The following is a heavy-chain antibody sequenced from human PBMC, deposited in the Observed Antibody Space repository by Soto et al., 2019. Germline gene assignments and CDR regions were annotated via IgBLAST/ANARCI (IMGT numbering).Heavy chain of an antibody. CDR1: GGSIGNYY. V-gene: IGHV4-59*01. CDR2: IYYSGNT. Sequence: SVTLSITCTVSGGSIGNYYWTWIRQPPGKGLEWIGYIYYSGNTNYNPSLKSRVTISLDTSKNQLSLKVSSVTAADTAVYYCARGAVAGTGLNWFDPWGHGTLVTVSS. CDR3: ARGAVAGTGLNWFDP. J-gene: IGHJ5*02. D-gene: IGHD6-19*01.